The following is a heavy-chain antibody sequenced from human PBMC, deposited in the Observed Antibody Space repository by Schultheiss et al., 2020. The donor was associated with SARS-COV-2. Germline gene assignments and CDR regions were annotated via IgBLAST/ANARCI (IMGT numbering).Heavy chain of an antibody. CDR3: ARGFGSWPLQSYFDS. Sequence: SQTLSLTCTLSGGSISTGYYYWSWIRQHPGKGLEWIGYMYYTGDTYYNLSLKSRVNLSVDMSENQFSLKLTSVTAADTAVYFCARGFGSWPLQSYFDSWGQGTLVAVSS. D-gene: IGHD6-13*01. J-gene: IGHJ4*02. CDR2: MYYTGDT. CDR1: GGSISTGYYY. V-gene: IGHV4-31*03.